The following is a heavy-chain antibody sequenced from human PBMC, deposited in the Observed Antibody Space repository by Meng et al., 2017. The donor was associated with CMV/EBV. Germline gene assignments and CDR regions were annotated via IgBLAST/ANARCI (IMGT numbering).Heavy chain of an antibody. J-gene: IGHJ6*02. CDR1: GYTFTSYG. CDR2: ISAYNGNT. CDR3: ARGEPLWELLTGYYYYGMDV. Sequence: ASVKVSCKASGYTFTSYGISWVRQAPGQGLEWMGWISAYNGNTNYAQKLQGRVTMTTDTSTSTAYMELRSLRSDDTAVYYCARGEPLWELLTGYYYYGMDVWGQGTTVTVSS. D-gene: IGHD1-26*01. V-gene: IGHV1-18*01.